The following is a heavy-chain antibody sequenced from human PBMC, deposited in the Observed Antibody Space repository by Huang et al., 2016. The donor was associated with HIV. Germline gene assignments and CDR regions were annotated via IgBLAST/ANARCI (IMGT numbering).Heavy chain of an antibody. CDR1: GYSFSIYW. CDR2: IYPVKSKN. CDR3: AKGRRAFDV. J-gene: IGHJ3*01. V-gene: IGHV5-51*03. Sequence: EVQLVQSGAEVKKPGESLKISCTGSGYSFSIYWIAWVRQMPGKGLEWMGIIYPVKSKNTYSPSFEGHVSISVDKSINTVYLHWSSLKASDTAIYYCAKGRRAFDVWGQGTWVTVSS.